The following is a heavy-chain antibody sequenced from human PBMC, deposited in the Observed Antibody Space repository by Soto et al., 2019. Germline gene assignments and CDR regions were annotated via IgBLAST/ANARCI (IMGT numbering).Heavy chain of an antibody. V-gene: IGHV3-48*01. D-gene: IGHD7-27*01. CDR3: ARDLSWGSNWYYYMDV. J-gene: IGHJ6*03. CDR2: ISSSSSVI. CDR1: GFILSDCA. Sequence: EVQLVESGGGLVQPGGSLRLSCATSGFILSDCAMNWVRQAPGKGLEWVSYISSSSSVIDYADSVKGRFTVSRDNARNSLYHQMNSLRAEDTAVYYCARDLSWGSNWYYYMDVWGKGTTVNVSS.